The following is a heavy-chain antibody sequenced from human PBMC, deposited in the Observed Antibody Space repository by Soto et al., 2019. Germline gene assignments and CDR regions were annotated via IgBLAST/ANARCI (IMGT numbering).Heavy chain of an antibody. Sequence: ETLSLTCTVSGGSISSYYWSWIRQPPGKGLEWIGYIYYSGSTNYNPSLKSRVTISVDTSKNQFSLKLSSVTAADTAVYYCARALPYCSGGSCYSGSYDYWGQGTLVTVSS. J-gene: IGHJ4*02. D-gene: IGHD2-15*01. CDR2: IYYSGST. V-gene: IGHV4-59*01. CDR1: GGSISSYY. CDR3: ARALPYCSGGSCYSGSYDY.